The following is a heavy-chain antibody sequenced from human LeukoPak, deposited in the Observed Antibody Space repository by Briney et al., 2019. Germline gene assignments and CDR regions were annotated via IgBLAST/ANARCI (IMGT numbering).Heavy chain of an antibody. CDR2: IYYSGST. J-gene: IGHJ3*02. CDR1: GGSISSGSYY. Sequence: SQTLSLTCTASGGSISSGSYYWSWIRQPPGKGLEWIGYIYYSGSTNYNPSLKSRVTISVDTSKNQFSLKLSSVTAADTAVYYCARDLNSSSWYRGAFDIWGQGTMVTVSS. D-gene: IGHD6-13*01. CDR3: ARDLNSSSWYRGAFDI. V-gene: IGHV4-61*01.